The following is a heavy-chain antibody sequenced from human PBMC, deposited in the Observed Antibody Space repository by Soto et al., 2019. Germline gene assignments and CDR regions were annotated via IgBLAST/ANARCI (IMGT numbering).Heavy chain of an antibody. CDR2: TIPMFDTA. Sequence: SVKVSCKTSGGTFSNYAISWVRQAPGKGLEWMGGTIPMFDTANYAQKFQGRVTITADERTSTAYMELSSLRSEDTPVYYCARGSSSSFTDFDYWGQGTLVTVSS. D-gene: IGHD6-6*01. CDR1: GGTFSNYA. J-gene: IGHJ4*02. V-gene: IGHV1-69*13. CDR3: ARGSSSSFTDFDY.